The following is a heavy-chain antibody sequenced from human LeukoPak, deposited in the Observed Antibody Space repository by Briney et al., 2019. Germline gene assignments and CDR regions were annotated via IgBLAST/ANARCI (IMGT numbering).Heavy chain of an antibody. CDR1: GGSISSYY. J-gene: IGHJ6*03. CDR3: ARHPLRYDILTGYYYYYMDV. V-gene: IGHV4-59*08. CDR2: IYYSGST. Sequence: PSETLSLTCTVSGGSISSYYWSWIRQPPGKGLEWIGYIYYSGSTNYNPSLKSRVTISVDTSKNQFSLKLSSVTAADTAVYYCARHPLRYDILTGYYYYYMDVWGKGTTVTVSS. D-gene: IGHD3-9*01.